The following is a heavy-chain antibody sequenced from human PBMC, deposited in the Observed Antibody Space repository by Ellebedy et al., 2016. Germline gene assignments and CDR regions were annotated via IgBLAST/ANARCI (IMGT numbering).Heavy chain of an antibody. J-gene: IGHJ4*02. CDR2: ISAGGDNT. V-gene: IGHV3-23*01. CDR3: RHGHYADY. CDR1: GFSFNTFF. D-gene: IGHD3/OR15-3a*01. Sequence: GESLTISXGASGFSFNTFFMGWVRQAPGKGLEWVSTISAGGDNTQFADSVKGRFTVSRDNSRNTVYLQMNDLRVEDTALYYCRHGHYADYWGQGTLVTVSS.